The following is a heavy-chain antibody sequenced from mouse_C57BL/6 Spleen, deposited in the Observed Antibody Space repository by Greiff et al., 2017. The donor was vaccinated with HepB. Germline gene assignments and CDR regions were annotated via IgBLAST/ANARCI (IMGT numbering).Heavy chain of an antibody. CDR3: VRHGAGTPFDY. V-gene: IGHV10-1*01. Sequence: EVKLQESGGGLVQPKGSLKLSCAASGFSFNTYAMNWVRQAPGKGLEWVARIRSKSNNYATYYADSVKDRFTISRDDSESMLYLQMNNLKTEDTAMYYCVRHGAGTPFDYWGQGTTLTVSS. J-gene: IGHJ2*01. D-gene: IGHD4-1*01. CDR2: IRSKSNNYAT. CDR1: GFSFNTYA.